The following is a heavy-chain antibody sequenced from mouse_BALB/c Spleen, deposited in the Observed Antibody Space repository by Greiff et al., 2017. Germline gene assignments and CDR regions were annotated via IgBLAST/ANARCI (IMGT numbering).Heavy chain of an antibody. Sequence: VQLQQSGAELVKPGASVKLSCTASGFNIKDTYMHWVKQRPDQGLEWIGRIDPANGNTKYDPKFQGKATITADTSSNTAYLQLSSLTSEDTAVYYGASRDYDYDWFAYWGQGTLVTVSA. CDR2: IDPANGNT. CDR1: GFNIKDTY. V-gene: IGHV14-3*02. D-gene: IGHD2-4*01. CDR3: ASRDYDYDWFAY. J-gene: IGHJ3*01.